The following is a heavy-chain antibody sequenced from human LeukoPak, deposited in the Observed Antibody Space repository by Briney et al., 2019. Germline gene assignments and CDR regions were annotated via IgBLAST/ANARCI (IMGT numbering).Heavy chain of an antibody. V-gene: IGHV3-64D*06. CDR1: GFTFSSYA. CDR3: VKDHCSSTSCYPWDWFDP. J-gene: IGHJ5*02. CDR2: ISSNGGST. D-gene: IGHD2-2*01. Sequence: PGGSLRLSCAASGFTFSSYAMHWVRQAPGKGLEYVSAISSNGGSTYYADSVKGRFTISRDNSKNTLYLQMSSLRAEDTAVYYCVKDHCSSTSCYPWDWFDPWGQGTLVTVSS.